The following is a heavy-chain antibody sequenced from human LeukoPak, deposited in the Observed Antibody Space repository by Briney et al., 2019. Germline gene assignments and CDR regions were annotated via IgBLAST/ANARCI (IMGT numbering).Heavy chain of an antibody. CDR1: GGSISSYY. CDR3: ARDPRGGTSRDNWFDP. CDR2: IYYSGST. J-gene: IGHJ5*02. D-gene: IGHD1-1*01. V-gene: IGHV4-59*01. Sequence: SETLSLTCTVSGGSISSYYWSWIRQPPGKGLEWIGYIYYSGSTNYNPSLKSRVTISVDTSKNQFSLKLNSVTAADTAVYYCARDPRGGTSRDNWFDPWGRGTLVTVSS.